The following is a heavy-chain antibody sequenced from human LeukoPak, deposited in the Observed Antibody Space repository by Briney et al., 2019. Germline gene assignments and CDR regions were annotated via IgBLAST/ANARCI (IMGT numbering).Heavy chain of an antibody. Sequence: GGSLRLSCAASGFTFSNYAMSWVRQAPGKGLEWVSAISDSGGATNCADSVKGRFTISRDNSKNTLYLQMNSLGAEDTAVYYCAKRSCGGGSCNFDYWGQGTLVTVSS. V-gene: IGHV3-23*01. CDR1: GFTFSNYA. CDR2: ISDSGGAT. CDR3: AKRSCGGGSCNFDY. D-gene: IGHD2-15*01. J-gene: IGHJ4*02.